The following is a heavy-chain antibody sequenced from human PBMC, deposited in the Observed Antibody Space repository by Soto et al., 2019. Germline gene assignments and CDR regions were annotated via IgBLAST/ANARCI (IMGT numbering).Heavy chain of an antibody. J-gene: IGHJ4*02. CDR3: AKSSNFYDSSAYSPHPFDY. CDR2: VSYDGSNK. D-gene: IGHD3-22*01. CDR1: GFTFSSYD. V-gene: IGHV3-30*18. Sequence: QVQLVESGGGVVLPGRSLRLSCAASGFTFSSYDMHWVRQAPGKGLEWVAVVSYDGSNKYYADSVKGRFTISRDNSKNTLYLQMYSLRAEDTAMYYCAKSSNFYDSSAYSPHPFDYWGQGTLVTVSS.